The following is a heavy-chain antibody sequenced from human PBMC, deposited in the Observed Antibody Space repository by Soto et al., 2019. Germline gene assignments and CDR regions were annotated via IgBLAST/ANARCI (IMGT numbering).Heavy chain of an antibody. D-gene: IGHD1-26*01. Sequence: VGSLRLSCAASGFTFSSNGMHWVRQAPGKGLEWVAVISYDGSNKYYADSVKGRFTISRDNSKNTLYLQLNSLRAEDTAVYYCAKVGGGSSFDYWGQGTLVTVSS. CDR2: ISYDGSNK. CDR1: GFTFSSNG. V-gene: IGHV3-30*18. CDR3: AKVGGGSSFDY. J-gene: IGHJ4*02.